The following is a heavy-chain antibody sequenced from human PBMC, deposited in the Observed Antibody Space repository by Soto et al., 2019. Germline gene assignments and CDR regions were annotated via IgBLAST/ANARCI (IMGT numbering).Heavy chain of an antibody. CDR1: GFSFTGYY. CDR2: INAHSGGT. V-gene: IGHV1-2*02. Sequence: ASVKVSCKASGFSFTGYYIHWLRQAPGQGLEWMGWINAHSGGTEYAQKFQGRVTLTGDTSIATAYLTLTSLTSDDTALYYCAKDLTRQLAYWLDPWGQGTQVTVSS. CDR3: AKDLTRQLAYWLDP. D-gene: IGHD6-6*01. J-gene: IGHJ5*02.